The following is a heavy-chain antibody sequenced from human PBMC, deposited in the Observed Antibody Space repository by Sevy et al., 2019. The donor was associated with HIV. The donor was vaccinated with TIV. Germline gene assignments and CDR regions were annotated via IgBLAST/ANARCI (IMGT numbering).Heavy chain of an antibody. J-gene: IGHJ4*02. Sequence: GGSLRLSCAASGFTFSSYSMNWVRQAPGKGLEWVSYISSSSTIYYADSVKGRFTISRDNAKNSLYLQMNSLRDEDTAVYYCASGRDSSGRPGYWGQGTLVTVSS. D-gene: IGHD6-19*01. V-gene: IGHV3-48*02. CDR2: ISSSSTI. CDR3: ASGRDSSGRPGY. CDR1: GFTFSSYS.